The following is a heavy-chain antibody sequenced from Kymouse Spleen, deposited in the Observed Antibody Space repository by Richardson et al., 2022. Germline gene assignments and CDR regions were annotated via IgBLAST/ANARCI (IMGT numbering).Heavy chain of an antibody. CDR1: GFTFDDYA. CDR3: AKDSLYGSGSYYPNWFDP. D-gene: IGHD3-10*01. V-gene: IGHV3-9*01. J-gene: IGHJ5*02. Sequence: EVQLVESGGGLVQPGRSLRLSCAASGFTFDDYAMHWVRQAPGKGLEWVSGISWNSGSIGYADSVKGRFTISRDNAKNSLYLQMNSLRAEDTALYYCAKDSLYGSGSYYPNWFDPWGQGTLVTVSS. CDR2: ISWNSGSI.